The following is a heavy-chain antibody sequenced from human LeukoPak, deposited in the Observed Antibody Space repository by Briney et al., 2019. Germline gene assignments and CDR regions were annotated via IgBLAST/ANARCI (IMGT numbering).Heavy chain of an antibody. CDR1: GFTFRDYY. Sequence: GGSLRLSCAASGFTFRDYYMSWIRQAPGKGLEWVSYISTSGSPVYYADSVKGRFTTSRDNAKNSLYLQMNSLRADGTAVYYCARLMKSSSWYSDYWGQGTLVTVS. CDR3: ARLMKSSSWYSDY. D-gene: IGHD6-13*01. J-gene: IGHJ4*02. V-gene: IGHV3-11*01. CDR2: ISTSGSPV.